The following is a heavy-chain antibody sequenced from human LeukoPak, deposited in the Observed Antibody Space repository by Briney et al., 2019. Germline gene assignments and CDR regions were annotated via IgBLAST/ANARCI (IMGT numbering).Heavy chain of an antibody. V-gene: IGHV3-72*01. CDR2: SRNRANSHTT. CDR3: SRDGGISGNTAFDS. J-gene: IGHJ3*02. CDR1: GFSLSDQF. D-gene: IGHD3-16*01. Sequence: PGGSLRLSCAASGFSLSDQFMDWVRQAPGKGLEWIGRSRNRANSHTTEYAPSMKGRFTISRDDSRNLLYLQMNSLKIEDTAVYFCSRDGGISGNTAFDSGGEGTEVTASS.